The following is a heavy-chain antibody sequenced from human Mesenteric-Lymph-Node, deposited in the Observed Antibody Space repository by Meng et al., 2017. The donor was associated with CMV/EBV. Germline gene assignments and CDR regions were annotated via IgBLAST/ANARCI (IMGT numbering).Heavy chain of an antibody. Sequence: ESLKISCAASGFTFRTYAMSWVRQAPGKGLEWVGYIYYSGNTNYDPSLKSRVTISVDTSRNQFSLKLSSVTAADTAVYYCARDDYGGLDSWGQGTLVTVSS. V-gene: IGHV4-59*01. CDR1: GFTFRTYA. CDR2: IYYSGNT. J-gene: IGHJ4*02. CDR3: ARDDYGGLDS. D-gene: IGHD4/OR15-4a*01.